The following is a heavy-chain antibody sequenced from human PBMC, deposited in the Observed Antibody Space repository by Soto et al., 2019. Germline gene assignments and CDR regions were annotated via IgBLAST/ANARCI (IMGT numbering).Heavy chain of an antibody. D-gene: IGHD6-13*01. Sequence: QVQLVQSGAEVKKPGSSVKVSCKASGGTFSSYAISWVRQAPGQGLEWMGGIIPIFGTANYAQKFQGRVTITADESTSTAYMELRSLRSEDTAVYYCARERPGIAAAGQTLFDYWGQGTLVTVSS. V-gene: IGHV1-69*12. J-gene: IGHJ4*02. CDR2: IIPIFGTA. CDR3: ARERPGIAAAGQTLFDY. CDR1: GGTFSSYA.